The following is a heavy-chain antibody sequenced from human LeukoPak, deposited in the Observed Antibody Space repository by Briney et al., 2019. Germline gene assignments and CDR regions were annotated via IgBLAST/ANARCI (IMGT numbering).Heavy chain of an antibody. V-gene: IGHV3-30*02. J-gene: IGHJ4*02. CDR2: IRYDGSNK. CDR3: AKDLTDFWSGTNDY. Sequence: GGSLRLSCAASGFTFSSYGMHWVRQAPGKGLEWVAFIRYDGSNKYYADSVKGRFTISRDNSKNTLYLQMNSLRAEDTAVYYCAKDLTDFWSGTNDYWGQGTLVTVSS. D-gene: IGHD3-3*01. CDR1: GFTFSSYG.